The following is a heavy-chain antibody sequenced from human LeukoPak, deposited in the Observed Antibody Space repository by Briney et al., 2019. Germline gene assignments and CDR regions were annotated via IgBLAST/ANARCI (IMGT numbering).Heavy chain of an antibody. Sequence: KPSETLSLTCAVYGGSFSGYYWSWIRQPPGKGLEWIGYIYYSGSTNYNPSLKSRVTISVDTSKNQFSLKLSSVTAADTAVYYCARVLRGYSGYDGVPFDYWGQGTLVTVS. J-gene: IGHJ4*02. CDR3: ARVLRGYSGYDGVPFDY. CDR1: GGSFSGYY. D-gene: IGHD5-12*01. V-gene: IGHV4-59*01. CDR2: IYYSGST.